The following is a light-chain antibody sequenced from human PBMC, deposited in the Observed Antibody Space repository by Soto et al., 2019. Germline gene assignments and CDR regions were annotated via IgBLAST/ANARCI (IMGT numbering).Light chain of an antibody. CDR3: AACDDSLNGYV. J-gene: IGLJ1*01. Sequence: QSVLTQPPSVSEAPRQRVTISCSGSRSNIGNNAVNWYQQLPGKAPKLLIYYDDLLPSGVSDRFSGSKSGTSASLAISGLQSEDEADYYCAACDDSLNGYVFGTGTKLTVL. CDR2: YDD. CDR1: RSNIGNNA. V-gene: IGLV1-36*01.